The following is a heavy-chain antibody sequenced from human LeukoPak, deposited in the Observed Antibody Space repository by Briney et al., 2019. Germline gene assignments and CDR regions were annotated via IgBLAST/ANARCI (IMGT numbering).Heavy chain of an antibody. CDR2: INHSGST. CDR3: AREAPNWFDP. J-gene: IGHJ5*02. CDR1: GGSFSGYY. Sequence: RPSETLSLTCAVYGGSFSGYYWSWIRQPPGKGLEWIGEINHSGSTNYNPSLKSRVPISVDTSKNQFSRKLSSVTAADTAVYYCAREAPNWFDPWGQGTLVTVSS. V-gene: IGHV4-34*01. D-gene: IGHD6-6*01.